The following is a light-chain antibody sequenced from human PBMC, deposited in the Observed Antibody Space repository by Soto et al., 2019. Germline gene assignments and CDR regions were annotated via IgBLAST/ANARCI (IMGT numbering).Light chain of an antibody. J-gene: IGLJ3*02. CDR3: AVWDDSLSGP. CDR1: SSNIGSNY. V-gene: IGLV1-47*01. CDR2: RNN. Sequence: QSVLTQPPSASGTPGQRVTISCSGSSSNIGSNYVYWYQQLPGTAPKLLIYRNNQRPSGVPDLFSGSKSGTCASLAISGLGSEDEDDYYCAVWDDSLSGPFGGGTKLTVL.